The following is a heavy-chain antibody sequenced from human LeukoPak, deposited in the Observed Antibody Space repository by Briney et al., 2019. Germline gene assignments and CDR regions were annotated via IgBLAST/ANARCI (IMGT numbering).Heavy chain of an antibody. CDR1: GGSISGYY. Sequence: KPSETLSLTCTVSGGSISGYYWSWIRQPPGRGLEWIGYIYYSGSTNYNPSLKSRVTISIDTSKNQFSLKLSSVTAADTAVYYCARGGTQQLSSLWHYYYYYMDVWGKGTTVTVSS. CDR3: ARGGTQQLSSLWHYYYYYMDV. J-gene: IGHJ6*03. CDR2: IYYSGST. D-gene: IGHD6-13*01. V-gene: IGHV4-59*01.